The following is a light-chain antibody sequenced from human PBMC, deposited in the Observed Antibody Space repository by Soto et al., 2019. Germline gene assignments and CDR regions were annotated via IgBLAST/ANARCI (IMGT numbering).Light chain of an antibody. V-gene: IGLV1-47*02. CDR1: ASNIGTFY. CDR2: ADN. CDR3: QSYDSSLTNAV. Sequence: QSVLTQPPSASATPGQGVTVSCSGSASNIGTFYVSWYQHLPGTAPKLLIYADNQRPSGVPDRFSGSKSGTSASLAISGLRSGDEADYYCQSYDSSLTNAVFGGGTQLTVL. J-gene: IGLJ2*01.